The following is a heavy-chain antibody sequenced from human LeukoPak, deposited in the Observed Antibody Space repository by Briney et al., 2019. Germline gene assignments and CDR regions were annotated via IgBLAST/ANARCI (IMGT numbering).Heavy chain of an antibody. CDR1: GYAFTGYY. CDR2: INPNSGGT. CDR3: ARESSTMVRGVIRAFDI. V-gene: IGHV1-2*02. J-gene: IGHJ3*02. D-gene: IGHD3-10*01. Sequence: ASVKVSCKASGYAFTGYYMHWVRQAPGQGLEWMGWINPNSGGTNYAQKFQGRVTMTRDTSISTAYMELSSLRSEDTAVYYCARESSTMVRGVIRAFDIWGQGTMVTVSS.